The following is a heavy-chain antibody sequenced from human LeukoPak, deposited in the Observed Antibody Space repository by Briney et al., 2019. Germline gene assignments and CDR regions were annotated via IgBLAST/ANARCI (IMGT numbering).Heavy chain of an antibody. D-gene: IGHD6-19*01. CDR3: AKGGSGWSRDYFDC. J-gene: IGHJ4*02. Sequence: GGSLRLSCAASGFTYSSYAMGWVRQAPGKGLEWVSSISNGASTTNYADSVKGRFTISRDNSKNTVYLQMNSLRAEDTAAYYCAKGGSGWSRDYFDCRGQGTLVTVSS. CDR2: ISNGASTT. V-gene: IGHV3-23*01. CDR1: GFTYSSYA.